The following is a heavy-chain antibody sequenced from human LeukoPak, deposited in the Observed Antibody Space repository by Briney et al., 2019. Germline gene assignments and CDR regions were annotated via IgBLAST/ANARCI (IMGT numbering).Heavy chain of an antibody. Sequence: SETLSLTCTVSGGSISTYYWNWIRQPPGKGLEWLGYIYYSGSANYNPSLKSRVTISVDTSKNQFSLKLSSVTAADTAVYYCARLLAAVDAFDIWGQGTMVTVSS. D-gene: IGHD6-13*01. V-gene: IGHV4-59*08. CDR2: IYYSGSA. CDR1: GGSISTYY. CDR3: ARLLAAVDAFDI. J-gene: IGHJ3*02.